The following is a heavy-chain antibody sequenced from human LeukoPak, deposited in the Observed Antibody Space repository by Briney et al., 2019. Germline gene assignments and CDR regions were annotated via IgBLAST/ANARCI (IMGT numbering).Heavy chain of an antibody. CDR2: IIPIFGTA. CDR3: ARVNIDSSGYHETDY. J-gene: IGHJ4*02. Sequence: SVKVSCKASGYTFTSYAMNWVRQAPGQGLEWMGGIIPIFGTANYAQKFQGRVTITADESTSTAYMELSSLRSEDTAVYYCARVNIDSSGYHETDYWGQGTLVTVSS. V-gene: IGHV1-69*13. CDR1: GYTFTSYA. D-gene: IGHD3-22*01.